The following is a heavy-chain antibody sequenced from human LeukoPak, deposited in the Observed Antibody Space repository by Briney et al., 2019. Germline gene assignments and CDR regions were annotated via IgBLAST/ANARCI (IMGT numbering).Heavy chain of an antibody. V-gene: IGHV3-53*01. D-gene: IGHD6-13*01. CDR2: IYSGGST. Sequence: GGSLRLSCAASGFTFSDYYMSWIRQAPGKGLEWVSVIYSGGSTYYADSVKGRFTISRDNSKNTLYLQMNSLRAEDTAVYYCARDRRVNIAGLNYYYGMDVWGQGTTVTVSS. CDR1: GFTFSDYY. J-gene: IGHJ6*02. CDR3: ARDRRVNIAGLNYYYGMDV.